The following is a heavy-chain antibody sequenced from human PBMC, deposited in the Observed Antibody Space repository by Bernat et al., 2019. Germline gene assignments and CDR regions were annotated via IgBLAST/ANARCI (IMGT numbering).Heavy chain of an antibody. CDR2: ISGSGGNT. V-gene: IGHV3-23*04. D-gene: IGHD3-10*01. CDR1: EFFSSYW. CDR3: AKDPSRVAPYYFEY. J-gene: IGHJ4*02. Sequence: EVQLVESGGGLVQPGGSLRLSCVVSEFFSSYWMSWVRQAPGKGLEWVSGISGSGGNTYYADSVKGRFTISRDNSKNTLYLQMNGLRAEDTAIYYCAKDPSRVAPYYFEYWGQGTLVTVSS.